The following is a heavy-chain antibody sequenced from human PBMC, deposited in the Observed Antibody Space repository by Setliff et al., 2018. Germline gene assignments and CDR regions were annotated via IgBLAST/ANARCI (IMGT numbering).Heavy chain of an antibody. CDR1: GDSIFDIY. J-gene: IGHJ4*02. CDR2: ISYTGST. CDR3: ARLSPYNTGPPFDY. Sequence: SETLSLTCSVSGDSIFDIYWSWIRQSPGRGLEWIAYISYTGSTNYNPSLKSRVTISLDTSKNHFSLNLRSVTAADTAVYYCARLSPYNTGPPFDYWGQGTLGTVSS. D-gene: IGHD2-8*02. V-gene: IGHV4-59*08.